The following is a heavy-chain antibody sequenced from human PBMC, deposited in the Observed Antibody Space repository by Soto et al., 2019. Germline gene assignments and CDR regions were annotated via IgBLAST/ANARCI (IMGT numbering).Heavy chain of an antibody. D-gene: IGHD2-2*01. CDR1: GFSFDDYA. J-gene: IGHJ4*02. V-gene: IGHV3-9*01. CDR2: ISWNGGTT. CDR3: ARASTSHPGDMVY. Sequence: EVQLVESGGGLVQPGRSLRLSCAASGFSFDDYAMHWVRQAPGKGLEWVSSISWNGGTTGYADSVIGRFTISRDNGKNSLYLQMTSLRAEDTAFYYCARASTSHPGDMVYWGQGTLVTVSS.